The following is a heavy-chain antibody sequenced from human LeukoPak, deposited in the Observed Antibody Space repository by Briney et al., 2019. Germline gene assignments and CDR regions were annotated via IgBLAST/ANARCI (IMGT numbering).Heavy chain of an antibody. V-gene: IGHV3-64*01. CDR1: GFTFSSYA. D-gene: IGHD3-9*01. CDR2: ISSNGGST. J-gene: IGHJ4*02. Sequence: PGGSLRLSCAASGFTFSSYAMNWVRQAPGKGLEYVSAISSNGGSTYYANSVKGRFTISRDNSKNTLYLQMGSLRAEDMAVYYCARGHRLTGHDYWGQGTLVTVSS. CDR3: ARGHRLTGHDY.